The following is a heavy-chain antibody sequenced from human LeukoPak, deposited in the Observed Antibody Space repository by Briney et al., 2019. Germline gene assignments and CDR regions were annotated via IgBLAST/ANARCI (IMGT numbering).Heavy chain of an antibody. CDR3: ARGGYSSSWYGNWLDP. J-gene: IGHJ5*02. CDR2: IYTSGST. D-gene: IGHD6-13*01. CDR1: GGSISSGSYY. V-gene: IGHV4-61*02. Sequence: SETLSLTCTVSGGSISSGSYYWSWIRQPAGKGLEWIGRIYTSGSTNYNPSLKSRVTISVDTSKNQFSLKLSSVTAADTAVYYCARGGYSSSWYGNWLDPWGQGTLVTVS.